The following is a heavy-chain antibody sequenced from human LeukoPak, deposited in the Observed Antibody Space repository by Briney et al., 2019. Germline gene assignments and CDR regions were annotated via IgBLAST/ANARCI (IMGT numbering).Heavy chain of an antibody. D-gene: IGHD3-10*01. Sequence: GASVKVSCKASGYTFTTYEIHWVRQAPGQGLEWMGWINLNSGGTNYAQKFQGRVTTTRDTSISTAYMELSRLRSDDTAVYYCARGGKVMITMVRGALASRDAFDIWGQGTMVTVSS. J-gene: IGHJ3*02. CDR2: INLNSGGT. V-gene: IGHV1-2*02. CDR1: GYTFTTYE. CDR3: ARGGKVMITMVRGALASRDAFDI.